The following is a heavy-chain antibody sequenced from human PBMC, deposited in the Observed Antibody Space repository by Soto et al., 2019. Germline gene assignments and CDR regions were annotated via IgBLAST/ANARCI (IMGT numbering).Heavy chain of an antibody. Sequence: QVQLVQSGAEVKKPGSSVKVSCKASGGTFSSYAISWVRQAPGQGLEWMGGIIPIFGTANYAQKFQGRVTITADEAASTAYMELRSLESEDTAVYYCAGTATYYFDMSGCYLNYWCQGTLVTVSS. V-gene: IGHV1-69*01. CDR2: IIPIFGTA. D-gene: IGHD3-22*01. J-gene: IGHJ4*02. CDR3: AGTATYYFDMSGCYLNY. CDR1: GGTFSSYA.